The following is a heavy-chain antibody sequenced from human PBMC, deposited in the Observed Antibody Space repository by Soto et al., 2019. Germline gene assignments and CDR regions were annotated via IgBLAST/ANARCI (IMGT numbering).Heavy chain of an antibody. V-gene: IGHV1-69*01. Sequence: QVQLVQSGAEVKKPGSSVKVSCKASGGTFSSYAISWVRQAPGQGLEWMGGIIPIFGTANYAQKFQGRVTITADEATSKAYRELSSLRAEDTAVYYWARDRAYYYDSSAPEDYFDYWGQGTLVTVSS. CDR1: GGTFSSYA. J-gene: IGHJ4*02. CDR3: ARDRAYYYDSSAPEDYFDY. D-gene: IGHD3-22*01. CDR2: IIPIFGTA.